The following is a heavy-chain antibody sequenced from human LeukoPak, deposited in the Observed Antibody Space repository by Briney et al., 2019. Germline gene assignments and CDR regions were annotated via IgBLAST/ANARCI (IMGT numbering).Heavy chain of an antibody. D-gene: IGHD2-2*01. Sequence: GGSLRLSCAASGFTFSSYSMNWVRQAPGKGLEWVSSISSSSSYIYYADSVKARFTISRDNAKNSLYLQMNSLRAEDTAVYYCARGAWYCSSTSCYFDYWGQGTLVTVSS. CDR3: ARGAWYCSSTSCYFDY. CDR1: GFTFSSYS. V-gene: IGHV3-21*01. J-gene: IGHJ4*02. CDR2: ISSSSSYI.